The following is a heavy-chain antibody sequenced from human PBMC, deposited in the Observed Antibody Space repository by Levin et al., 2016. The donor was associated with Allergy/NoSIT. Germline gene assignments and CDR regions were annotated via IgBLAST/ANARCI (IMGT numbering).Heavy chain of an antibody. CDR2: ISGSGGST. J-gene: IGHJ4*02. CDR3: AKRAYGDYGHFDY. Sequence: WIRQPPGKGLEWVSAISGSGGSTYYADSVKGRFTISRDNSKNTLYLQMNSLRAEDTAVYYCAKRAYGDYGHFDYWGQGTLVTVSS. D-gene: IGHD4-17*01. V-gene: IGHV3-23*01.